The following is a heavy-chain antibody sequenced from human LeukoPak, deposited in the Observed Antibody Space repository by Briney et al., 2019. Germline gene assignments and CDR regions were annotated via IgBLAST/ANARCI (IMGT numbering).Heavy chain of an antibody. J-gene: IGHJ2*01. CDR3: ARLRSTYWYFGP. CDR2: IYYSGST. CDR1: GGSISSYY. V-gene: IGHV4-59*12. D-gene: IGHD1-26*01. Sequence: SETLSLTCTVSGGSISSYYWSWIRQPPGKGLEWIGYIYYSGSTNYNPSLKSRVTMSVDTSKNQFSLKLSSVTAADTAVYFCARLRSTYWYFGPWGRGTLVTVSS.